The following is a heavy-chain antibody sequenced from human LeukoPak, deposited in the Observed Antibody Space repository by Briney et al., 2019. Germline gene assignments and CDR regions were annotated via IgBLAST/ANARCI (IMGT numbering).Heavy chain of an antibody. D-gene: IGHD1-26*01. CDR3: ARGGATRGRFEN. V-gene: IGHV3-7*01. Sequence: GGSLRLSCAASGFPFNVQTMSWVCQSPGKGLDWVASMRQDGSEIYYVDSVKGRFTISRDNPKNSLYLQMNSLRAEDTAVYYCARGGATRGRFENWGQGTLVTVSS. CDR2: MRQDGSEI. J-gene: IGHJ4*02. CDR1: GFPFNVQT.